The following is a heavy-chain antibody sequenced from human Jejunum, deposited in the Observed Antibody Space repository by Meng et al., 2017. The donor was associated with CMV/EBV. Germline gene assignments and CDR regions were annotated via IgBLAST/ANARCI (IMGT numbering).Heavy chain of an antibody. CDR2: ISYDGSNK. Sequence: FTFSSYAMHWVRQAHGKGLEWVAVISYDGSNKYYADSVKGRFTISRDNSKNTLYLQMNSLRPEDTAVYYCAIERGQQLVLFYFDYWGQGTRVTVSS. J-gene: IGHJ4*02. CDR1: FTFSSYA. D-gene: IGHD6-13*01. V-gene: IGHV3-30-3*01. CDR3: AIERGQQLVLFYFDY.